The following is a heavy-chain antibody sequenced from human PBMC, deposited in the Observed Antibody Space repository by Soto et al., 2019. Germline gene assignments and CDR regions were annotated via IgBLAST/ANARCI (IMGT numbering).Heavy chain of an antibody. V-gene: IGHV3-7*01. J-gene: IGHJ4*02. D-gene: IGHD2-15*01. CDR1: GFTFSSYW. CDR2: IKQDGSEK. CDR3: ARVCWGYCSGGSRDDY. Sequence: EVQLVESGGGLVQPGGSLRLSCAASGFTFSSYWMSWVRQAPGKGLEWVANIKQDGSEKYYVDSVKGRFTISSYNATNSLYLQMNGLRADDTAVYYCARVCWGYCSGGSRDDYWGQGTLVTVSA.